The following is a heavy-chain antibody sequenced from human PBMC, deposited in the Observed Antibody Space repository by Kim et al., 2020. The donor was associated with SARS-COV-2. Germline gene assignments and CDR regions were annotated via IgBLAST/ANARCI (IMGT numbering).Heavy chain of an antibody. CDR3: ARGGYDYIWGSYRPDYYYYDMDV. CDR1: GGSISSYY. CDR2: IYYSGST. V-gene: IGHV4-59*01. J-gene: IGHJ6*03. Sequence: SETLSLTCTVSGGSISSYYWSWIRQPPGKGLEWIGYIYYSGSTNYNPSLKSRVTISVDTSKNQFSLKLSSVTAADTAVYYCARGGYDYIWGSYRPDYYYYDMDVWGKGTTVTVSS. D-gene: IGHD3-16*02.